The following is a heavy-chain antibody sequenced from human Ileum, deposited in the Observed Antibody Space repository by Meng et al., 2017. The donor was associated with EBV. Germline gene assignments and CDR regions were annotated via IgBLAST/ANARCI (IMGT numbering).Heavy chain of an antibody. D-gene: IGHD4-23*01. J-gene: IGHJ4*02. CDR3: ARAHPVVYFFDY. Sequence: QLQLQEHGSGLVKPSQPLSLTCAVSGGSISSGGHSWSWIRQPPGKGLEWIGDIQHSGSTYYNPSLKSRVTISVDRSRNQFSLKLSSVTAADTAVYYCARAHPVVYFFDYWGQGTLVTVSS. CDR1: GGSISSGGHS. V-gene: IGHV4-30-2*01. CDR2: IQHSGST.